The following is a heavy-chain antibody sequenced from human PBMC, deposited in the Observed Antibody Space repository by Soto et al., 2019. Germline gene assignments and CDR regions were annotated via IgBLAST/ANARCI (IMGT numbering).Heavy chain of an antibody. CDR1: GFTFGSSW. D-gene: IGHD1-26*01. CDR3: ARAGYYRFDY. Sequence: PGGSLRLSCAASGFTFGSSWVHWVRQAPGMGLMWVSRINGDGTTIDYADSLEGRFTISRDNAKNTLYLQMNSLRVEDTAVYYCARAGYYRFDYWGQGTLVTVSS. V-gene: IGHV3-74*01. J-gene: IGHJ4*01. CDR2: INGDGTTI.